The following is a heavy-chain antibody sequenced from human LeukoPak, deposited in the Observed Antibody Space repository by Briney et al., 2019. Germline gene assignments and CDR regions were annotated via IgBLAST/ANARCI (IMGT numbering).Heavy chain of an antibody. CDR2: ISFDGSKN. J-gene: IGHJ4*02. CDR3: AKDTDLDC. D-gene: IGHD4-11*01. V-gene: IGHV3-30*18. Sequence: PGRSLRLSCAASGFTFSSYGMHWVRQAPGKGLEWVAVISFDGSKNYYEDSVKGRFTISRDTSKNTLYLHMNNLRAEDTAVYFCAKDTDLDCWGQGTEVTVSS. CDR1: GFTFSSYG.